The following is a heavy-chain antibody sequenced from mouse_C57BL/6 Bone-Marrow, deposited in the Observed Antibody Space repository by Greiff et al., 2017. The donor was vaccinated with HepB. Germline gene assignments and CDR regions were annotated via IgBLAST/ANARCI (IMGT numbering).Heavy chain of an antibody. CDR1: GFTFSDYY. J-gene: IGHJ1*03. D-gene: IGHD2-10*02. CDR2: INYDGSST. CDR3: ARGLYGYWYFDV. V-gene: IGHV5-16*01. Sequence: EVKLQESEGGLVQPGSSMKLSCTASGFTFSDYYMAWVRQVPEKGLEWVANINYDGSSTYYLDSLKSRFIISRDNAKNILYLQMSRLKSEDTAAYYCARGLYGYWYFDVWGTGTTVTGSS.